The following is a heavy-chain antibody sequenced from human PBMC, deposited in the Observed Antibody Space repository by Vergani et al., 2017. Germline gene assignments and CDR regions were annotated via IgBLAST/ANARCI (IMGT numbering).Heavy chain of an antibody. CDR3: ANEGSANRIRGWLDH. CDR1: GFTFHDYS. CDR2: ISYDGSNK. D-gene: IGHD3-10*01. Sequence: QVQLVESGGAMVQPGKSLRLSCATSGFTFHDYSVHWVRQAPGKGLEWLAVISYDGSNKYYADSVKGRFTISRDNSKNTLYLQMRSLRFDDTAVYYCANEGSANRIRGWLDHWGQGALVTVSS. J-gene: IGHJ4*02. V-gene: IGHV3-30-3*02.